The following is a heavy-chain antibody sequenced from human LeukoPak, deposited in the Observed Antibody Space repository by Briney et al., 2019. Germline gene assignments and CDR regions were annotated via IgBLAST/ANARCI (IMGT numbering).Heavy chain of an antibody. CDR3: AREPVLHPFDP. J-gene: IGHJ5*02. CDR2: IFYSGRT. V-gene: IGHV4-39*07. Sequence: SETLSLTCTVSGGSISSRPYYWGWIRQPPGKGLEWIGSIFYSGRTYYNPSLKSRVTMSVDTSKNQFSLKLSSVTAADTAVYYCAREPVLHPFDPWGQGTLVTVSS. CDR1: GGSISSRPYY. D-gene: IGHD4-11*01.